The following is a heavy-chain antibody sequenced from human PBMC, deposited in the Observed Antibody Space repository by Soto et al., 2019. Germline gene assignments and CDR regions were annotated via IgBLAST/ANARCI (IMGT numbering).Heavy chain of an antibody. CDR3: ATGGERDYYDTSGWR. J-gene: IGHJ1*01. D-gene: IGHD3-22*01. CDR1: GGTFSNYA. V-gene: IGHV1-69*12. CDR2: IIPIFGTV. Sequence: QVQLVQSGAEVKKPGSSVKVSCKASGGTFSNYALDWVRQAPGQGLEWMGGIIPIFGTVRHAQNFQGRVTITADESTATAYMELNSLRSEDTAMYYCATGGERDYYDTSGWRWGQGTLVTVSS.